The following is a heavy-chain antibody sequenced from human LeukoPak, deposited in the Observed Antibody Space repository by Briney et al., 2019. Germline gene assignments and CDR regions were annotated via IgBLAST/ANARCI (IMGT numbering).Heavy chain of an antibody. CDR2: ISGSGGT. CDR1: GFTFSSYM. CDR3: ARLYSNSDF. V-gene: IGHV3-23*01. J-gene: IGHJ4*02. Sequence: PGGSLRLSCAASGFTFSSYMMTWVRQAPGQGLEWVSSISGSGGTYYADSVKGRFTISRDNSKNTLYLQMNSLRAEDTAVYYCARLYSNSDFWGQGTLVTVSS. D-gene: IGHD5-18*01.